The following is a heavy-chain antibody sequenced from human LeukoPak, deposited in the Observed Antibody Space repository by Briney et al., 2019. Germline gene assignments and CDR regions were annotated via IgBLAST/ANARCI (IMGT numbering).Heavy chain of an antibody. CDR3: ASPGPPPLDGNFDY. D-gene: IGHD2-15*01. J-gene: IGHJ4*02. CDR1: GFTFSSYW. V-gene: IGHV3-7*01. CDR2: IKQDGSEK. Sequence: GGSLRLSCAASGFTFSSYWMTWVRQAPGKGLEWVANIKQDGSEKFFADSVKGRFTISRDNAKNSLFLQMNSLGAGDTAVYYCASPGPPPLDGNFDYWGQGTLVTVSS.